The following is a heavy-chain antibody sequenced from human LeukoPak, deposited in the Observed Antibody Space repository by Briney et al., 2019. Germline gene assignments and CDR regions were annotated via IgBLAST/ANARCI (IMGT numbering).Heavy chain of an antibody. CDR3: ARHPRATVTMGPYFDY. J-gene: IGHJ4*02. Sequence: SVKVSCKASGGTFSSYTISWVRQAPGQGLEWMGRIIPILGIANYAQKFQGRVTITADKSTSTAYMELSSLRSEDTAVYYCARHPRATVTMGPYFDYWGQGTLVTVSS. V-gene: IGHV1-69*02. CDR1: GGTFSSYT. D-gene: IGHD4-17*01. CDR2: IIPILGIA.